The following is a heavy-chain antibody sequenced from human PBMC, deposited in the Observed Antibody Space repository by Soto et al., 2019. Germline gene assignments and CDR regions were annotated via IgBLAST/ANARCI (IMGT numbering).Heavy chain of an antibody. CDR1: GYRFTNFY. Sequence: QVQLVQSGAEVKKPGASVRVSGKASGYRFTNFYIHWVRQAPGQGLEWMGRMNLDTGGTTYAQKFEGRVTMTRDTSINTAYMEVTNLESDHTAIYYCARDGNFAFRGYSFGFDFWGQGTLVTVSS. V-gene: IGHV1-2*06. CDR3: ARDGNFAFRGYSFGFDF. D-gene: IGHD5-18*01. CDR2: MNLDTGGT. J-gene: IGHJ4*02.